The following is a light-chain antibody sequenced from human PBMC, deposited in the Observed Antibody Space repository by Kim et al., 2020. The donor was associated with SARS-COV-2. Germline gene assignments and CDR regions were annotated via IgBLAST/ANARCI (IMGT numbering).Light chain of an antibody. CDR1: QDITTF. CDR3: QQTHTTPDT. CDR2: DAS. Sequence: DIQMTQSPSSLSASVGDSVAIACRASQDITTFLSWYQQTPGKAPKLLIYDASSVQSGVPPRFSGSGSGTDFTLTISDLQPDDFVTYYCQQTHTTPDTFGQGTKLEI. V-gene: IGKV1-39*01. J-gene: IGKJ2*01.